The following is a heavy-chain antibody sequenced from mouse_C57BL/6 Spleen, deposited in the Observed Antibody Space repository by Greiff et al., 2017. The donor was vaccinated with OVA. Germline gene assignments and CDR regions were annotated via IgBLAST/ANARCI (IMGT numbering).Heavy chain of an antibody. V-gene: IGHV1-52*01. Sequence: QVQLKQPGAELVRPGSSVKLSCKASGYTFTSYWMHWVKQRPIQGLEWIGNIDPSDSETHYNQKFKDKATLTVDKSSSTAYMQLSSLTSEDSAVYYCARRGLWRYFDYWGQGTTLTVSS. J-gene: IGHJ2*01. D-gene: IGHD1-1*02. CDR2: IDPSDSET. CDR1: GYTFTSYW. CDR3: ARRGLWRYFDY.